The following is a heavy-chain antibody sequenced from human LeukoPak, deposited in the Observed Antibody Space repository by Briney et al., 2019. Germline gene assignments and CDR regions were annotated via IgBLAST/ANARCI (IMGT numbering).Heavy chain of an antibody. CDR1: GGSISSGGYY. CDR3: ARGIPSTWYSSGWIRE. V-gene: IGHV4-31*03. CDR2: IYYSGST. Sequence: PSETLSLTCTVSGGSISSGGYYWSWIRQHPGKGLEWIGYIYYSGSTYYNPSLKSRVTISVDTSKNQFSLKLSSVTAADTAVYYCARGIPSTWYSSGWIREWGQGTLVTVSS. D-gene: IGHD6-19*01. J-gene: IGHJ4*02.